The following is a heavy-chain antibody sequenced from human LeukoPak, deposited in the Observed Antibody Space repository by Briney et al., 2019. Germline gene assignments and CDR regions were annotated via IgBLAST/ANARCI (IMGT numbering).Heavy chain of an antibody. CDR2: ISSSSSTI. Sequence: GGSLRLSCAASGFTFSSYSMNWVRQAPGKGLEWVSYISSSSSTIYYADSVKGRFTISRDNAKNSLYLQMNSLRAEDTAVYYCARSIAAAGFDYWGQGTLVTVSS. V-gene: IGHV3-48*04. CDR3: ARSIAAAGFDY. J-gene: IGHJ4*02. CDR1: GFTFSSYS. D-gene: IGHD6-13*01.